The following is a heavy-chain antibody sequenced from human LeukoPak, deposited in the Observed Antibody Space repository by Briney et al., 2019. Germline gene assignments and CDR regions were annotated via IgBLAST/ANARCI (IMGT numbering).Heavy chain of an antibody. CDR1: GFTFSSYA. Sequence: GGSLRPSCAASGFTFSSYAMGWVRQAPGKGLEWVSAISGSGGSTYYADSVQGRFTISRDNSKNTLYLQMNSLRAEDTAIYYCAKDPTTGTTPNWFDPWGQGTLVTVSS. CDR2: ISGSGGST. D-gene: IGHD1-1*01. V-gene: IGHV3-23*01. CDR3: AKDPTTGTTPNWFDP. J-gene: IGHJ5*02.